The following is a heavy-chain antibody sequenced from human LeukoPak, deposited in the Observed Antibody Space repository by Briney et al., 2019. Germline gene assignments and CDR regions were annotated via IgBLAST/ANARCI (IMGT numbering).Heavy chain of an antibody. J-gene: IGHJ4*02. V-gene: IGHV3-21*01. CDR2: ISSSSSYI. Sequence: GGSLRHSCAASGFTFSSYSMNWVRPAPGKGLEWVSSISSSSSYIYYADAVKGRFTISRDNAKNSLYLQMNSLRDEDTAVYYCARDREGSAVAAKGDYWGQGTLVTVSS. CDR3: ARDREGSAVAAKGDY. D-gene: IGHD6-19*01. CDR1: GFTFSSYS.